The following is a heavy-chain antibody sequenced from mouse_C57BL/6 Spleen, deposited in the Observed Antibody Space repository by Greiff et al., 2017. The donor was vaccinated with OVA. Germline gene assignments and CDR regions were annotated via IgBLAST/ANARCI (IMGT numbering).Heavy chain of an antibody. Sequence: VQLQQSGAELVKPGASVKISCKASGYAFSSYWMNWVKQRPGKGLEWIGQIYPGDGDTNYNGKFKGKATLTADKSSSTAYMQLSSLTSDDSAFYFCARSVTTVVAYWYFDVWGTGTTVTVSS. V-gene: IGHV1-80*01. CDR2: IYPGDGDT. CDR1: GYAFSSYW. D-gene: IGHD1-1*01. CDR3: ARSVTTVVAYWYFDV. J-gene: IGHJ1*03.